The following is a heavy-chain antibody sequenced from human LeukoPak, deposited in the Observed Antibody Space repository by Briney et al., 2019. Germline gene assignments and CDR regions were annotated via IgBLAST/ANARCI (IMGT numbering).Heavy chain of an antibody. CDR2: ISDSGSTI. V-gene: IGHV3-48*03. CDR1: GFTFSSYE. D-gene: IGHD1-14*01. Sequence: GGSLRLSCAASGFTFSSYEMNWVGQAPGKGLEWVSYISDSGSTIYYADSVKGRFAISRDNAKNSLSLQMNSLRAEDTAVYYCVRDTTTWPYNFDYWGQGTLVTVSS. CDR3: VRDTTTWPYNFDY. J-gene: IGHJ4*02.